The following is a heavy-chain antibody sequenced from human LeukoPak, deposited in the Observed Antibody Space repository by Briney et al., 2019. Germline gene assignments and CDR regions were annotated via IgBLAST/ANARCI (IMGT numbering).Heavy chain of an antibody. CDR2: ISADGGST. CDR1: GFTLGSDA. Sequence: EGSLRLSCAASGFTLGSDAMSWVLQAPGKGPEWVSAISADGGSTYYADSVKGRFSISRDTSKNTLYLQMNSLRVEDTAVYYCAKSSYGSGPYYYGMDVWGQGTTVTVSS. D-gene: IGHD3-10*01. V-gene: IGHV3-23*01. J-gene: IGHJ6*02. CDR3: AKSSYGSGPYYYGMDV.